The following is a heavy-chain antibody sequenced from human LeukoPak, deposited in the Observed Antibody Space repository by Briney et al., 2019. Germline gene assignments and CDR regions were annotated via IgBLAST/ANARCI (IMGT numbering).Heavy chain of an antibody. V-gene: IGHV1-24*01. J-gene: IGHJ5*02. CDR1: GYTLTELS. CDR2: FYPEDGET. D-gene: IGHD2-2*01. Sequence: ASVRVSSMVSGYTLTELSMHSGPHAPGERLEWMGGFYPEDGETIYTQKFQGRVTISEDTSTNTPYMELSSLRSVNTAVYYCAAGRGVVAPPRGGFDRWGQGTLVTVSS. CDR3: AAGRGVVAPPRGGFDR.